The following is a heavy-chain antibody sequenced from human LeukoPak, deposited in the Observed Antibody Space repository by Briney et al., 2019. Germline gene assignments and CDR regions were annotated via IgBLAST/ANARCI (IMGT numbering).Heavy chain of an antibody. D-gene: IGHD2-15*01. CDR3: AGAYSYYYYYLDV. CDR1: GDSINIYY. J-gene: IGHJ6*03. Sequence: SETLSLTCTVSGDSINIYYWTWIRQPPGKGLEWIGYIYYSGSTNYNPSLNSRVTMSIDTSKNQFSLKLTSVTAADTAVYYCAGAYSYYYYYLDVWGRGTTVTVSS. V-gene: IGHV4-59*03. CDR2: IYYSGST.